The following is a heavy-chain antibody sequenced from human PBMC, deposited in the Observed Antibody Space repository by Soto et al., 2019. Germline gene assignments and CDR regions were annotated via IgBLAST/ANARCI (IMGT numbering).Heavy chain of an antibody. CDR2: ISYDGSNK. Sequence: QVQLVESGGGVVQPGRSLRLSCAASGFTFSSYGMHWVRQAPGKGLEWVAVISYDGSNKYYADSVKGRFTISRDNSKNTLYLKMNSLRAEDTAVYYCAKEYYYDSSGWYDYWGQGTLVTVSS. D-gene: IGHD3-22*01. V-gene: IGHV3-30*18. J-gene: IGHJ4*02. CDR1: GFTFSSYG. CDR3: AKEYYYDSSGWYDY.